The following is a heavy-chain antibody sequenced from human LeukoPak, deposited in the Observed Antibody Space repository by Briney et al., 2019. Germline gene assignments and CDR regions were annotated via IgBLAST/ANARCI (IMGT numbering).Heavy chain of an antibody. V-gene: IGHV4-59*08. CDR2: IYYSGTT. Sequence: SETLSLTCAISGGSINNYYWSWIRRPPGKGLEWIGYIYYSGTTNYSPSLNSRVNISLDTAKNQFSLRLSSVTAADMAVYYCARQTAKNVDTARFDSWGQGTLVTVSS. CDR3: ARQTAKNVDTARFDS. D-gene: IGHD5-18*01. CDR1: GGSINNYY. J-gene: IGHJ4*02.